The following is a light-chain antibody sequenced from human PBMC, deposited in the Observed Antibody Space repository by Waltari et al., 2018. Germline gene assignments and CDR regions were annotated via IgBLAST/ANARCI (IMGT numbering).Light chain of an antibody. CDR2: AVT. Sequence: QSALTQPRSVSGSPGQSVTISCTGTSSDVGYYKYVSCYQQSPGKAPKLIIYAVTERPSGVPDRFSGSKSGNTASLTISGLQAEDDADYFCCSYAGSYILVFGGGTKLTVL. J-gene: IGLJ2*01. CDR1: SSDVGYYKY. V-gene: IGLV2-11*01. CDR3: CSYAGSYILV.